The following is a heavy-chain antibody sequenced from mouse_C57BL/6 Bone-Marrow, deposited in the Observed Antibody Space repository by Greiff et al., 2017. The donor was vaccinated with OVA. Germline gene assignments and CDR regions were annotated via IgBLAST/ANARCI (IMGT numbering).Heavy chain of an antibody. CDR2: INPNNGGT. J-gene: IGHJ1*03. Sequence: EVKLQQSGPELVKPGASVKMSCKASGYTFTDYNMHWVKQSHGKSLEWIGYINPNNGGTRYNQKFKGKATLTVNKSSSTAYMALRSLTSEDSAVFYCARMDYGYYLLWYFDVWGTGTTVTVSS. CDR3: ARMDYGYYLLWYFDV. CDR1: GYTFTDYN. V-gene: IGHV1-22*01. D-gene: IGHD2-3*01.